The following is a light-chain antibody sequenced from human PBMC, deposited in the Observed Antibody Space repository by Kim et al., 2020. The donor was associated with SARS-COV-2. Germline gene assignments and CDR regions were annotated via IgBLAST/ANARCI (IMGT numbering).Light chain of an antibody. CDR3: QAWDRTTVI. V-gene: IGLV3-1*01. CDR1: KLGDKY. J-gene: IGLJ2*01. CDR2: EDT. Sequence: SYELTQPPSVSVSPGQTASISCSGDKLGDKYACWYQQRPGQSPVLVIYEDTRRPSGIPERFSASTSGNTVTLTISGTQARDEADYYCQAWDRTTVIFGGGTQLTVL.